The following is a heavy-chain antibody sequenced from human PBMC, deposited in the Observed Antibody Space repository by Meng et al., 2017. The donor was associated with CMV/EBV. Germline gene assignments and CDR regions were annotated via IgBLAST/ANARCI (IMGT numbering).Heavy chain of an antibody. CDR1: RFTFSDYY. Sequence: SRFTFSDYYMSWIRQAPEKELEWVSYISSSGSTIYYADSVKGRFTISRDNSKNTLYLQMNSLRAEDTAVYYCAKVGGYCSSTSCSDYWGQGTLVTVSS. V-gene: IGHV3-11*01. CDR2: ISSSGSTI. D-gene: IGHD2-2*01. CDR3: AKVGGYCSSTSCSDY. J-gene: IGHJ4*02.